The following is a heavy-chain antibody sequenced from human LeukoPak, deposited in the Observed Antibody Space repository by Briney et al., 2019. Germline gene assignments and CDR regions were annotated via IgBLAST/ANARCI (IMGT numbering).Heavy chain of an antibody. Sequence: ASVKVSCTVSGYTLTELSMHWVRQAPGKGLEWMGGFDPEDCETIYAQKFQGRVTMTEDTSTDTAYMELSSLRSEDTAVYYCASNYYGSGSYYNRPHYYYMDVWGKGTTVTISS. CDR3: ASNYYGSGSYYNRPHYYYMDV. V-gene: IGHV1-24*01. CDR1: GYTLTELS. D-gene: IGHD3-10*01. J-gene: IGHJ6*03. CDR2: FDPEDCET.